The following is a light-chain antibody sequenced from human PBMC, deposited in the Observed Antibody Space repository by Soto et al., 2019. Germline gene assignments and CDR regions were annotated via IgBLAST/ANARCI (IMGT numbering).Light chain of an antibody. CDR1: QSVNSTF. Sequence: TVSQSVNSTFLAWYQQKPGQAPRLLIYSASSRATGIPDRFSGSGSGPAFTLTISTLEPEDFAVYYCHQYGRSPLKIGRGTKVDIK. CDR3: HQYGRSPLK. V-gene: IGKV3-20*01. J-gene: IGKJ3*01. CDR2: SAS.